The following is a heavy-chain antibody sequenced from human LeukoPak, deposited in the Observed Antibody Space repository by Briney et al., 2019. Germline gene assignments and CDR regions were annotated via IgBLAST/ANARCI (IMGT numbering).Heavy chain of an antibody. Sequence: PGGSLRLSCAASGFTFSSYAMSWVRQAPGKGLEWVSAISGSGGSTYYADSVKGRFTISRDSSKNTLYLQMNSLRAEDTAVYYCAKPQTIFGVVLDWGQGTLVTVSS. V-gene: IGHV3-23*01. CDR3: AKPQTIFGVVLD. D-gene: IGHD3-3*01. J-gene: IGHJ4*02. CDR1: GFTFSSYA. CDR2: ISGSGGST.